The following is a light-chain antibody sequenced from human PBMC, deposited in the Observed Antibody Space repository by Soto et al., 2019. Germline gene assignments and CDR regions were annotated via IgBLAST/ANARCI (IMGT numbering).Light chain of an antibody. V-gene: IGLV2-14*01. J-gene: IGLJ1*01. CDR1: SSDIGGYNY. Sequence: QSALTQPASVSGSPGQSITTSCTVTSSDIGGYNYVSWYQQHPGKAPKLMIYVVTRRPSGVSNRFSGSKSGNTASLTISGLQAEDEADYYCSSYTTSGTYVFGTGTRSPS. CDR2: VVT. CDR3: SSYTTSGTYV.